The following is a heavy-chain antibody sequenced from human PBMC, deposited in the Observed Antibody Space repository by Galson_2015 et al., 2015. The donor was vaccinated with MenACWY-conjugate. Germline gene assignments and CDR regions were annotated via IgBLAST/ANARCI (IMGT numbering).Heavy chain of an antibody. CDR3: ETYFGSPICYSDVAS. CDR1: GHTFSRYW. D-gene: IGHD2-2*01. CDR2: INRDGSPA. Sequence: SLRISCAASGHTFSRYWMHWVRQSPGKGLVWVSRINRDGSPADYADYVKGRFTISRDNAKNKLYLQMNSMRAEDTAVYYCETYFGSPICYSDVASWGQGTLVPVSS. J-gene: IGHJ4*02. V-gene: IGHV3-74*01.